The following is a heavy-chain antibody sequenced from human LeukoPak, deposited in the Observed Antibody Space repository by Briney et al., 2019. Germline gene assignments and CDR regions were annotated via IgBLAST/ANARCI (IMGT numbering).Heavy chain of an antibody. D-gene: IGHD2-8*01. CDR3: AREGFVLMVNHFNY. V-gene: IGHV3-21*01. CDR1: GFTFDDYA. Sequence: GGSLRLSCAASGFTFDDYAIHWVRQAPGKGLEWVSSISSSSSYISYADSVKGRFTISRDNAKNSLSLQMNSLRAEDTAVYYCAREGFVLMVNHFNYWGQGTRVTVPS. CDR2: ISSSSSYI. J-gene: IGHJ4*02.